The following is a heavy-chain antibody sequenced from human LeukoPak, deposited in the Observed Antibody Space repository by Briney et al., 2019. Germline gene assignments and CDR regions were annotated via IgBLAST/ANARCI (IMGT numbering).Heavy chain of an antibody. CDR2: IYTSGST. J-gene: IGHJ3*02. V-gene: IGHV4-61*02. CDR3: ARDILASSSGYVDAFDI. CDR1: GGSISSGSYY. D-gene: IGHD3-22*01. Sequence: SETLSLTCTVSGGSISSGSYYWSWIRQPAGKGLEWIGRIYTSGSTNYNPSLKSRVTISVDTSKNQFSLKLSSVTAADTAVYYCARDILASSSGYVDAFDIWGQGTMVTVSS.